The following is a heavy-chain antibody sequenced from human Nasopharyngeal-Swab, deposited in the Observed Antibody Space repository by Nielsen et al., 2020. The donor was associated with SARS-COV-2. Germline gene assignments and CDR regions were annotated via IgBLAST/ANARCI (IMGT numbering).Heavy chain of an antibody. CDR2: IKQDGSET. V-gene: IGHV3-7*01. D-gene: IGHD2-8*01. CDR3: WRMTAYGKDV. CDR1: GFTFSDYY. Sequence: GESLKISCAASGFTFSDYYMSWIRQAPGKGLEWVANIKQDGSETYYGDSVKGRFTISRDNAKNSVYLQMNSLRAEDTAVYFCWRMTAYGKDVWGHGTTVNVYS. J-gene: IGHJ6*02.